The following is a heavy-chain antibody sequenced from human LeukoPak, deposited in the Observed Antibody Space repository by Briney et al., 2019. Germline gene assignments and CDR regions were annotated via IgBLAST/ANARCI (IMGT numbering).Heavy chain of an antibody. CDR3: AKDQYGEAFDI. CDR2: INGGGNT. Sequence: GGSLRLSCAASGFTVSSNYMSWVRQAPGKGLEWVSLINGGGNTYYADSVKGRFTISRDNSKNTLYLQMNSLRAEDTAVYYCAKDQYGEAFDIWGPGTMVTVSS. J-gene: IGHJ3*02. CDR1: GFTVSSNY. D-gene: IGHD4-17*01. V-gene: IGHV3-53*01.